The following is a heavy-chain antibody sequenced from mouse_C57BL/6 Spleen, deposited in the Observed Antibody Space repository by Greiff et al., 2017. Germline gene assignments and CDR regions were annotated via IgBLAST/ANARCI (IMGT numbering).Heavy chain of an antibody. CDR1: GYTFTRYW. Sequence: QVQLQQPGAELVKPGASVKLSCKASGYTFTRYWMQWVQQRPGQGLEWIGEIDPSDNYTNYNQKFKGKAPLTVDPSSSTAYRQLSSLTAEDSAVYYWARKEDGSNPAWFAYGGQGTLVTVSA. CDR2: IDPSDNYT. CDR3: ARKEDGSNPAWFAY. D-gene: IGHD1-1*01. V-gene: IGHV1-50*01. J-gene: IGHJ3*01.